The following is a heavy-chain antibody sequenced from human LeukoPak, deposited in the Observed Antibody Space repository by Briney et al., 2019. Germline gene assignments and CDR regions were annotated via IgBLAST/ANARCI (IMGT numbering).Heavy chain of an antibody. CDR1: GGSISGGDSY. CDR3: ASRSTYYYDSSGYYLQYFQH. D-gene: IGHD3-22*01. V-gene: IGHV4-30-4*01. J-gene: IGHJ1*01. Sequence: TLSLTCTVSGGSISGGDSYWGWIRQPPGKGREWIGYSPYSGSTYYNPSLKSRVTISVDTSKNQFSLKLSSVTAADTAVYYCASRSTYYYDSSGYYLQYFQHWGQGTLVTVSS. CDR2: SPYSGST.